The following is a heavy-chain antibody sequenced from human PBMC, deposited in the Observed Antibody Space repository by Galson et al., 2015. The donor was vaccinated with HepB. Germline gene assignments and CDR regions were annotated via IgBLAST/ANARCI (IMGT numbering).Heavy chain of an antibody. CDR1: GFTFSNAW. CDR3: TTDLGIAVAGYFDY. CDR2: IKSKTDGGTT. V-gene: IGHV3-15*01. D-gene: IGHD6-19*01. J-gene: IGHJ4*02. Sequence: SLRLSCAASGFTFSNAWMSWVRQAPGKGLEWVGRIKSKTDGGTTDYAAPVEGRFTISRDDSKNTLYLQMNSLKTEDTAVYYCTTDLGIAVAGYFDYWGQGTLVTVSS.